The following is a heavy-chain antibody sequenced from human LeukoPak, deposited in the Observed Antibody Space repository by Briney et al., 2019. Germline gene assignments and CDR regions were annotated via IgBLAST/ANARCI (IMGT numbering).Heavy chain of an antibody. Sequence: SETLSLTCIVSGGSIGSFYWSWIRQPPGKGLEWIGNIYYSGSTSYNPSLKSRVTISVDTSKNQFSLKLTSVTAADTAVYYCARWDDSAWGFGNWGPGTLVTVSS. CDR3: ARWDDSAWGFGN. V-gene: IGHV4-59*08. J-gene: IGHJ4*02. CDR2: IYYSGST. CDR1: GGSIGSFY. D-gene: IGHD6-19*01.